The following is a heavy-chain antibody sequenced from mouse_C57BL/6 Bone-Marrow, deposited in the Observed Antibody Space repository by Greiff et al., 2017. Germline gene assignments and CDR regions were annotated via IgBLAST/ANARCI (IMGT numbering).Heavy chain of an antibody. CDR3: ARDCYGSRTSYFDG. CDR1: GYTFTSYG. D-gene: IGHD1-1*01. Sequence: VQLQQSGAELARPGASVKLSCKASGYTFTSYGISRVQQRTGQGLAWIGELDPSDSSTNYNQKFKGKATLTVDTSSSTAYMQLSSLKSEDSAFYSCARDCYGSRTSYFDGWGTGTTVTVSS. CDR2: LDPSDSST. J-gene: IGHJ1*03. V-gene: IGHV1-69*02.